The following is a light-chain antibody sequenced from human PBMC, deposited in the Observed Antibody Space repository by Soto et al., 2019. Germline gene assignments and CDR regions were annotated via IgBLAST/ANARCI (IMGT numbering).Light chain of an antibody. CDR1: QSVGSS. CDR2: DAF. V-gene: IGKV3-11*01. CDR3: QQRSKWPLT. Sequence: EIVMTQSPATLSVSPGGRATLSCRASQSVGSSLAWYQQRPGQAPRLLIYDAFIRATGIPARFSGSESGTDFTLTISSLQPEDFAVYYCQQRSKWPLTFGQGTRLEIK. J-gene: IGKJ5*01.